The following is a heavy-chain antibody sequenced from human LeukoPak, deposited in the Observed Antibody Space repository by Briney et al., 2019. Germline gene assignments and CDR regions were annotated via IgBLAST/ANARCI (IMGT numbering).Heavy chain of an antibody. J-gene: IGHJ4*02. Sequence: ASVEVSCKASGYTFTSYGISWVRQAPGQGLEWMGWISAYNGNTNYAQKLQGRVTMTTDTSTSTAYMELRSLRSDDTAVYYCARDLCSGGSCYFDYWGQGTLVTVSS. V-gene: IGHV1-18*01. D-gene: IGHD2-15*01. CDR1: GYTFTSYG. CDR2: ISAYNGNT. CDR3: ARDLCSGGSCYFDY.